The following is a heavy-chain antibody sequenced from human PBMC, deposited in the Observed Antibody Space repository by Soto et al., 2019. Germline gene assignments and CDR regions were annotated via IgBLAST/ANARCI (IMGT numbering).Heavy chain of an antibody. CDR3: ARGAFIYALWRGPINGDMEV. J-gene: IGHJ6*02. V-gene: IGHV4-34*01. CDR1: GGSFTDYS. D-gene: IGHD3-3*01. Sequence: SDTLSLTCAVEGGSFTDYSWNWDVIRQPPGNGLERIGEINPSGTTSHNPTLKSPVPLSLDTSKNPFSLLLTSVPAADTAVYYCARGAFIYALWRGPINGDMEVWGQGNTVTVSS. CDR2: INPSGTT.